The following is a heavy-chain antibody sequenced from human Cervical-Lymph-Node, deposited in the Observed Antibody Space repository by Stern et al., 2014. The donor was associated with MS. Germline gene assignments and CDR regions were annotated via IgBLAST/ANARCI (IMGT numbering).Heavy chain of an antibody. D-gene: IGHD2-8*01. Sequence: QVQLVQSGGAVVQPGRSLRLSCAASGFTFSSYGMHWVRQAPGKGLEWGTVISYDGNQKYYAASVKARFTISRDNSKNTLHLQMNSVTPDDTAIYYCARDYEDTSMLFDHWGQGTLVTVSS. J-gene: IGHJ4*02. CDR1: GFTFSSYG. CDR2: ISYDGNQK. CDR3: ARDYEDTSMLFDH. V-gene: IGHV3-30*03.